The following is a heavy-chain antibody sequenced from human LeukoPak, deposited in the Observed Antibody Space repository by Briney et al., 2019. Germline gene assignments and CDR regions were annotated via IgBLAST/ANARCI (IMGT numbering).Heavy chain of an antibody. CDR1: GFTCSSYW. CDR2: IKQDGSEK. D-gene: IGHD3-3*01. V-gene: IGHV3-7*05. CDR3: AREDYDFWSGYYTKACDI. Sequence: GGSLRLSCVASGFTCSSYWMSWVRQAPGKGLEWVANIKQDGSEKYYVDSVKGRFTISRDNAKNSLYQQMNSLRAEDTAVYYCAREDYDFWSGYYTKACDIWGQGTMVTVSS. J-gene: IGHJ3*02.